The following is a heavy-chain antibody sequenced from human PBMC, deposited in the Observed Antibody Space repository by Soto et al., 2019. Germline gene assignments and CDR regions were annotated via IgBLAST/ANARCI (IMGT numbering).Heavy chain of an antibody. CDR1: GFSFSSYG. Sequence: GGSLRLSCAASGFSFSSYGMYWVRLAPGKGLEWVAVIWYDGSNKYYADSVKGRFTISRDNSKNTLYLQMNSLRAEDTAVFYCVRVVVSSSWYYYFGIDVRGPGITVTGFS. D-gene: IGHD6-13*01. CDR3: VRVVVSSSWYYYFGIDV. CDR2: IWYDGSNK. V-gene: IGHV3-33*01. J-gene: IGHJ6*02.